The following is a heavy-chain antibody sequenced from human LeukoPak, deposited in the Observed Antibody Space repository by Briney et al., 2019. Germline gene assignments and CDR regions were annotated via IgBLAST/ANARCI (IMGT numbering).Heavy chain of an antibody. V-gene: IGHV1-8*01. CDR3: ARGRQYYDSSGYYYNGVDY. CDR1: GYTFTSYD. Sequence: ASVKVSCKASGYTFTSYDIIWVRQATGQGLEWMGWMNPNSGNTGYAQKFQGRVTMTRNTSISTAYMELSSLRSEDTAVYYCARGRQYYDSSGYYYNGVDYWGQGTLVTVSS. D-gene: IGHD3-22*01. CDR2: MNPNSGNT. J-gene: IGHJ4*02.